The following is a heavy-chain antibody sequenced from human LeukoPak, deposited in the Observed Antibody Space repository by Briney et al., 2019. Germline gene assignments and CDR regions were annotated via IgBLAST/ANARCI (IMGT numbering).Heavy chain of an antibody. D-gene: IGHD4/OR15-4a*01. CDR1: RFTFNIYN. V-gene: IGHV3-21*01. CDR2: ISGGSNYI. Sequence: GGSLRLSCAASRFTFNIYNMNWVRQAPGKGLEWVSSISGGSNYIYYADSVKGRFTISRNNAKTSLYLQMNTLRAEDTAVYYCARASRAPVDFDYWGQGTLVTVSS. J-gene: IGHJ4*02. CDR3: ARASRAPVDFDY.